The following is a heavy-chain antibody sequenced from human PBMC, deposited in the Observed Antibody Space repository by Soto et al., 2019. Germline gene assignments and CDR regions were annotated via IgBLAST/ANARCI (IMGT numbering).Heavy chain of an antibody. V-gene: IGHV3-23*01. Sequence: EVQLLESGGGLVQPGGSLRLSCAASGLTFTSNPMSWVRQAPGKGLEWISSVNHNGAAPYYEDSVGGRFTISRDNSKETLYLQLNSLRVEDTGIYYCVIGGWMGIFSYYALDVWGQGTTVTVS. CDR2: VNHNGAAP. CDR3: VIGGWMGIFSYYALDV. J-gene: IGHJ6*02. CDR1: GLTFTSNP. D-gene: IGHD3-3*01.